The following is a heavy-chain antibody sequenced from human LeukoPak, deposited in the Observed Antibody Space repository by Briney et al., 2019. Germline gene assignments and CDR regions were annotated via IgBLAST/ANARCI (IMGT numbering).Heavy chain of an antibody. V-gene: IGHV2-5*02. CDR1: GFSLSTSGVG. CDR2: IYWDENK. J-gene: IGHJ3*02. Sequence: SGPTLVKPTQTLTLTCTFSGFSLSTSGVGVGWIRQPPGKALEWLALIYWDENKRYSPSLKSRLTITKDTSKHQVVLTMTNMDPVDTATYYCPHGKEMATIRVDAFDIWGQGTMVTVSS. CDR3: PHGKEMATIRVDAFDI. D-gene: IGHD5-24*01.